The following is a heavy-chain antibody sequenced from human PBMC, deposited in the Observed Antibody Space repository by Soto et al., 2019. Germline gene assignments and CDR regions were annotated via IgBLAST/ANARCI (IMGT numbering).Heavy chain of an antibody. CDR1: GGTFSSYA. Sequence: QVQLVQSGADVKKPGSSVKVSCKASGGTFSSYAISWVRQAPGQGLEWMGGIIPIFGTANYAQKFQGRVTITADESTSTAYMELSSLRSEDTAVYYCAGGTTVTTPYYYYYGMDVWGQGTTVTVSS. CDR3: AGGTTVTTPYYYYYGMDV. D-gene: IGHD4-17*01. CDR2: IIPIFGTA. J-gene: IGHJ6*02. V-gene: IGHV1-69*01.